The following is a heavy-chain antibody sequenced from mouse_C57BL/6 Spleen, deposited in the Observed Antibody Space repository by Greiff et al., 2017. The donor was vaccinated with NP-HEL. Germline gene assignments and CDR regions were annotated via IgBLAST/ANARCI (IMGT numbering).Heavy chain of an antibody. CDR3: ARPGDYEDYAMDY. J-gene: IGHJ4*01. CDR1: GFTFSDYG. Sequence: EVQLVESGGGLVKPGGSLKLSCAASGFTFSDYGMHWVRQAPEKGLEWVAYISSGSSTIYYADTVKGRFTIARDNAKNTLFLQMTSLRSEDTAMYYCARPGDYEDYAMDYWGQGTSVTVSS. CDR2: ISSGSSTI. D-gene: IGHD2-4*01. V-gene: IGHV5-17*01.